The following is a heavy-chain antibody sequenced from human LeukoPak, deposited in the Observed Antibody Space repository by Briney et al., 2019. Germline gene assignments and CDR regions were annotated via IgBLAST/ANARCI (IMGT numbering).Heavy chain of an antibody. Sequence: SETLSLTCAVYGGSFSGYYWSWISQPPGKGLEWIGEINHSGRTNYNPSLKSRVTISVDTSKTQFSLKLSSVTAADTAVYYWARGPYGDYLSWFDPWGQGTLVTVSS. J-gene: IGHJ5*02. CDR3: ARGPYGDYLSWFDP. D-gene: IGHD4-17*01. V-gene: IGHV4-34*01. CDR2: INHSGRT. CDR1: GGSFSGYY.